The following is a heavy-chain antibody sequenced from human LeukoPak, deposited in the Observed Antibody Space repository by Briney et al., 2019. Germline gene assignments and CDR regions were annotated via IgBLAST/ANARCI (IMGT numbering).Heavy chain of an antibody. CDR3: AREWGIAAAENWFDP. D-gene: IGHD6-13*01. CDR2: ISAYNGNT. Sequence: ASVKVSCKASGYTFTSYGISWVRQAPGQGLEWMGWISAYNGNTNYAQKLQGRVTMTTDTSTSTAYMELRSLRSDDTAVYYCAREWGIAAAENWFDPWGQGTLVTVSS. CDR1: GYTFTSYG. J-gene: IGHJ5*02. V-gene: IGHV1-18*01.